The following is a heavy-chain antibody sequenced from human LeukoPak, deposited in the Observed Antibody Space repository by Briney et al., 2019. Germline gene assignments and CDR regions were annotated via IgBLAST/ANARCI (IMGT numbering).Heavy chain of an antibody. V-gene: IGHV4-34*01. D-gene: IGHD4-23*01. J-gene: IGHJ3*01. CDR3: ASVLLVTPVAAFDV. Sequence: SETLSLTCAVYGGAFSSYYWSWIRQPPGKGLEWIGQIDHSGSTNFNPSLKSRVTMSVDTTKKRVSLNLNSVTAADTAVYYCASVLLVTPVAAFDVWGQGTMVAVSS. CDR2: IDHSGST. CDR1: GGAFSSYY.